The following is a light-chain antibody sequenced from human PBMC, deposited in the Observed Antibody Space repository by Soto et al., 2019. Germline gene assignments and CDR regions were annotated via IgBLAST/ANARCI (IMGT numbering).Light chain of an antibody. CDR3: PVWDSGSAHVV. V-gene: IGLV3-21*04. CDR2: SDT. Sequence: SYELPQPPSVSVAPGQTASISCGGNNIGSKGVHWYQQKPGQAPVLVIYSDTDLPPVIPERFSGSNSANLATLTISRVEDGDEADDYCPVWDSGSAHVVFGGGTKLTVL. CDR1: NIGSKG. J-gene: IGLJ2*01.